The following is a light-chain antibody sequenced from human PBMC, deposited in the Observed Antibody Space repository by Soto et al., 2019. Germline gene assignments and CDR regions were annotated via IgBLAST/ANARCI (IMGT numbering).Light chain of an antibody. CDR2: TNN. V-gene: IGLV1-44*01. Sequence: SVLTQPPSASGTPGQRVTISCSGTSSNIGSRTVNWYQQLPGTAPKLLIYTNNQRPSGVPDRFSGSKSGTSASLAISGLQSEDEADYYCAAWDDSLKGWVFGGGTKVTVL. CDR3: AAWDDSLKGWV. J-gene: IGLJ3*02. CDR1: SSNIGSRT.